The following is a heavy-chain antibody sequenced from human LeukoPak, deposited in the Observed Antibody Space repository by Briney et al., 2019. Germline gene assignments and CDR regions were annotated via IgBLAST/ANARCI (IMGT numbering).Heavy chain of an antibody. J-gene: IGHJ3*02. CDR3: ARSDGYGLVGI. CDR2: IYSSGST. V-gene: IGHV4-59*12. D-gene: IGHD3-10*01. CDR1: GGSISGYY. Sequence: SETLSLTCTVSGGSISGYYWSWIRQPPGKTLEWIGSIYSSGSTYYNPSLKSRVIIIIDTPKNHFSLTLSSVTAADTAVYYCARSDGYGLVGIWGQGTMVTVSS.